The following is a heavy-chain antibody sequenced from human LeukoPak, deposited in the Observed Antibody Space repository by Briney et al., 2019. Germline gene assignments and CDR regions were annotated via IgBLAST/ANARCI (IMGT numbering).Heavy chain of an antibody. J-gene: IGHJ4*02. V-gene: IGHV3-64*01. Sequence: GGSLRLSCAASGFSFSSYGMHWVRQAPGKGLEYVSAISSNGGSTYYANSVRGRFTISRDNSKNTVYLQMGSLRAEDMAVYYCSDWYGYWGQGTLVTVSS. CDR1: GFSFSSYG. CDR3: SDWYGY. CDR2: ISSNGGST. D-gene: IGHD3-9*01.